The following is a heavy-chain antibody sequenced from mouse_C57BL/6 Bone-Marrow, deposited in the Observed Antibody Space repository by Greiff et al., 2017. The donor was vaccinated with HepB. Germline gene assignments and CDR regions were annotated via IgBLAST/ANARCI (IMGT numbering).Heavy chain of an antibody. CDR2: INPSNGGT. Sequence: QVQLKQPGTELVKPGASVKLSCKASGYTFTSYWVHWVKQRPGQGLEWIGNINPSNGGTNYNEKFKSKATLTVDKSSSTAYMQLSSLTSEDSAVYYCARELLLRSYYAMDYWGQGTSVTVSS. J-gene: IGHJ4*01. D-gene: IGHD1-1*01. CDR3: ARELLLRSYYAMDY. CDR1: GYTFTSYW. V-gene: IGHV1-53*01.